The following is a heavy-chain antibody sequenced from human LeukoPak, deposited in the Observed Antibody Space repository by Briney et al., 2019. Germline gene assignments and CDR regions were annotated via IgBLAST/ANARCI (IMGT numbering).Heavy chain of an antibody. J-gene: IGHJ6*02. V-gene: IGHV1-2*02. CDR3: AKGATERYYYYYGPLV. Sequence: ASVKVSCKASGYTFTGYYMHWVRRAPGQGLEWMGWINPKSGATTYAQKFQDRVTLTRDTSINTAYMDLSGLTSDDTAVFYCAKGATERYYYYYGPLVWGQGTTVTVSS. CDR2: INPKSGAT. CDR1: GYTFTGYY.